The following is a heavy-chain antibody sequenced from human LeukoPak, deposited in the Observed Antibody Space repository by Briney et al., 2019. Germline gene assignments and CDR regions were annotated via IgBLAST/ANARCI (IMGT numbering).Heavy chain of an antibody. Sequence: GSTNYNPSLKSRVSISLDTSKSQFSLKLNSVTAADTAVYYCARYSDTTGYFDYWGQGTLVTVPS. D-gene: IGHD3-22*01. V-gene: IGHV4-59*01. CDR2: GST. CDR3: ARYSDTTGYFDY. J-gene: IGHJ4*02.